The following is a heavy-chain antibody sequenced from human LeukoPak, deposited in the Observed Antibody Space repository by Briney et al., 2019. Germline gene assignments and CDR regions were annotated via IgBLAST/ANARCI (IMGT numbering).Heavy chain of an antibody. CDR1: GFTFSSYA. CDR2: ISGSGGST. V-gene: IGHV3-23*01. D-gene: IGHD4-17*01. J-gene: IGHJ6*03. CDR3: AKKTTGLLDYYYYYMDV. Sequence: PGGSLRLSCAASGFTFSSYAMSWVRQAPRKGLEWASAISGSGGSTYYADSVKGRFTISRDNSKNTLYLQMNSLRAEDTAVYYCAKKTTGLLDYYYYYMDVWGKGTTVTVSS.